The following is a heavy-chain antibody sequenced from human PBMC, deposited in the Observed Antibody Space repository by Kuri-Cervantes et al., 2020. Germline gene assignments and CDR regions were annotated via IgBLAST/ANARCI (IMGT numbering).Heavy chain of an antibody. D-gene: IGHD4-17*01. V-gene: IGHV4-38-2*01. Sequence: GSLRLSCAVSGYSISSGYYWGWIRQPPGKGLEWIGSIYHSGSTYYNPSLKSRVTISVDTSKNQFSLKLSSVTAADTAVYYCARQGDYGDLNWFDPWGQGTLVTVSS. CDR3: ARQGDYGDLNWFDP. CDR1: GYSISSGYY. CDR2: IYHSGST. J-gene: IGHJ5*02.